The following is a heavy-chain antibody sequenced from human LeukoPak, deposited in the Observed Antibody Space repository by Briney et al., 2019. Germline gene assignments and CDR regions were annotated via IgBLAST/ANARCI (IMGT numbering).Heavy chain of an antibody. CDR2: XNHSGST. CDR3: ARSYGDYVWFSAFDI. D-gene: IGHD4-17*01. Sequence: SETLSLTCAVYGGSFSGYYWSWIRQPPGQGLXXXXXXNHSGSTNYNPSLKSRVTISVDTSKNQFSLKLSSVTAADTAVYYCARSYGDYVWFSAFDIWGQGTMVTVSS. CDR1: GGSFSGYY. V-gene: IGHV4-34*01. J-gene: IGHJ3*02.